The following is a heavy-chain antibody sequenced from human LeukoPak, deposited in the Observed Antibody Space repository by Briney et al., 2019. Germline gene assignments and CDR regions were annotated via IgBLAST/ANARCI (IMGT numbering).Heavy chain of an antibody. J-gene: IGHJ4*02. CDR1: GFTFSSYA. CDR2: ISGSGGST. Sequence: GGSLRLSCAASGFTFSSYAMSWVRQAPGKGLEWVSGISGSGGSTYYADSVKGRFTMSRDNSENTLYLQMNSLRAEDTAVYYCAKGRHGSGTFYKGSDYWGQETLVTVSS. V-gene: IGHV3-23*01. CDR3: AKGRHGSGTFYKGSDY. D-gene: IGHD3-10*01.